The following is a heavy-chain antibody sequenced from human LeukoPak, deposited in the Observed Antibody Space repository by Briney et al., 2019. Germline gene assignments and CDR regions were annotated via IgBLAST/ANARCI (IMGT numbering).Heavy chain of an antibody. Sequence: ASVKVSCKASGYTFTGYYMHWVRQAPGQGLEWMGWFNPNSGGTNYAQKFQGRVTMTRDTSISTAYMELSRLRSDDTAVYYCASLYDSSGYYYDAFDIWGQGTMVTASS. CDR1: GYTFTGYY. J-gene: IGHJ3*02. CDR3: ASLYDSSGYYYDAFDI. V-gene: IGHV1-2*02. D-gene: IGHD3-22*01. CDR2: FNPNSGGT.